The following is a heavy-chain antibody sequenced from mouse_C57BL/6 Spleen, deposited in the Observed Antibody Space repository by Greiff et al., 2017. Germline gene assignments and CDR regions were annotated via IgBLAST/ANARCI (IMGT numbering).Heavy chain of an antibody. J-gene: IGHJ3*01. Sequence: QVQLQQSGPGLVQPSQSLSITCTVSGFSLTSYCVHWVRQSPGKGLEWLGVIWSGGSTYYNAAIISRLSISKDNSKSQVFFKMNILQADDTAIYXGARNNYPKGAWFAYWGQGTLVTVSA. CDR1: GFSLTSYC. CDR3: ARNNYPKGAWFAY. V-gene: IGHV2-2*01. CDR2: IWSGGST. D-gene: IGHD2-1*01.